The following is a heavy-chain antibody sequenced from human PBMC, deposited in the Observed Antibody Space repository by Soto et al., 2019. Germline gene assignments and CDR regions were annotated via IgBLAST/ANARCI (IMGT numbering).Heavy chain of an antibody. Sequence: SGPTLVNPTPTLTLTCTFSGFSLRTSGMCVSWIRQPPGKALEWLALIDWDDDKYYSTSLKTRLTISEDTSNNQVVLTMNNMVPVDTATFYCARIPQYYDSSGYYYSRYFDGMDVWGQGTTVTVSS. CDR2: IDWDDDK. D-gene: IGHD3-22*01. CDR1: GFSLRTSGMC. J-gene: IGHJ6*02. V-gene: IGHV2-70*01. CDR3: ARIPQYYDSSGYYYSRYFDGMDV.